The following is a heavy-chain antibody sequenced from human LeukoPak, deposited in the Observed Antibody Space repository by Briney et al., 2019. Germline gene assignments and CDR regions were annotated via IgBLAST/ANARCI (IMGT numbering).Heavy chain of an antibody. V-gene: IGHV1-69*13. Sequence: ASVKVSCKASGGTFSSYAISWVRQAPGQGLEWMGGIIPIFGTANYAQKFQGRVTITADESTSTAYMELSSLRSEDTAMYYCARHVGYSPTPDYWGQGTLVTVSS. CDR2: IIPIFGTA. D-gene: IGHD5-18*01. J-gene: IGHJ4*02. CDR3: ARHVGYSPTPDY. CDR1: GGTFSSYA.